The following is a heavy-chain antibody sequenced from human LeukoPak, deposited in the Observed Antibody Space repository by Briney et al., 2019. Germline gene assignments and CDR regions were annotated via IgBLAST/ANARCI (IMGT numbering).Heavy chain of an antibody. CDR3: ARGGPKRRDGYNPEFDY. J-gene: IGHJ4*02. CDR2: MSPNSGNT. CDR1: GYTFTSYD. V-gene: IGHV1-8*03. D-gene: IGHD5-24*01. Sequence: ASVKVSCKASGYTFTSYDINWVRQATGQGLEWMGWMSPNSGNTGYAQKFQGRVTITRNTSISTAYMELSSLRSEDTAVYYCARGGPKRRDGYNPEFDYWGQGTLVTVSS.